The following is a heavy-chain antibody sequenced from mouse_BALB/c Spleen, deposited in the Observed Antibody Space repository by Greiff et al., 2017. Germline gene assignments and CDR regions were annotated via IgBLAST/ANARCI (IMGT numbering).Heavy chain of an antibody. V-gene: IGHV1-69*01. D-gene: IGHD3-1*01. CDR1: GYTFTDYW. CDR2: IDTSDSYT. J-gene: IGHJ4*01. CDR3: ATIQLGLPYYAMDY. Sequence: QVQLQQPGAELVMPGASVKMSCKASGYTFTDYWMHWVKQRPGQGLEWIGAIDTSDSYTSYNQKFKGKATLTVDESSSTAYMQLSSLTSEDSAVYYCATIQLGLPYYAMDYWGQGTSVTVSS.